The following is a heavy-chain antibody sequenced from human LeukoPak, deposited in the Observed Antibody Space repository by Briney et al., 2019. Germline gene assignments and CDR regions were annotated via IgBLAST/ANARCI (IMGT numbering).Heavy chain of an antibody. J-gene: IGHJ4*02. V-gene: IGHV3-7*01. CDR2: IKQDRSEK. D-gene: IGHD6-13*01. Sequence: GGSLRLSCAASGFTFSNYWMNWVRQAPGKGLEWVANIKQDRSEKYYVDSVKGRFTISRDNAKNSLYLQMNSLRAEDTAVYYCARDPSSYSSSWAYWGQGTLVTVSS. CDR3: ARDPSSYSSSWAY. CDR1: GFTFSNYW.